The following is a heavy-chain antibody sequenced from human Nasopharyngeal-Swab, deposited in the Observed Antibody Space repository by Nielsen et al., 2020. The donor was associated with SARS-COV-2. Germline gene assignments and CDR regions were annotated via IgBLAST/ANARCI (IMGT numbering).Heavy chain of an antibody. J-gene: IGHJ5*02. Sequence: GGSLRLSCAASGFTFSDYYMSWIRQAPGKGLECISYISSSGSSTYYADSVKGRFTISRDNAKNSLYLQMNSLRAEDTAVYYCAKERGSSWYREWFDPWGQGTLVTVSS. CDR3: AKERGSSWYREWFDP. CDR2: ISSSGSST. D-gene: IGHD6-13*01. CDR1: GFTFSDYY. V-gene: IGHV3-11*01.